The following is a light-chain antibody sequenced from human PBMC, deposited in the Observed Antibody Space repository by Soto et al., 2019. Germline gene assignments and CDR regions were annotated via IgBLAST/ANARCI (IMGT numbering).Light chain of an antibody. V-gene: IGLV2-14*01. Sequence: QSALTQPASVSGSPGQSITISCTGTSSDVGGYNYVSWYQQHPGKAPKLMIYDVSNRPSGVSNRFSGSKSGNTASLTISGLQAEDEAVYYCTSYTSSSTLVFGTGTKVT. CDR1: SSDVGGYNY. CDR2: DVS. J-gene: IGLJ1*01. CDR3: TSYTSSSTLV.